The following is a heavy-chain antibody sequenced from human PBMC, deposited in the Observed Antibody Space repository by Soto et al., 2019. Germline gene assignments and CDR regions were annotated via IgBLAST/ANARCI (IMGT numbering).Heavy chain of an antibody. V-gene: IGHV4-59*01. CDR1: GGSISSYY. CDR3: ARDSTVAATPVSWFDP. D-gene: IGHD2-15*01. Sequence: PSETLSLTCTVSGGSISSYYWSWIRQPPGKGLEWIGYIYYSGSTYYNPSLKSRVTISVDTSKNQFSLKLSSVTAADTAVYYCARDSTVAATPVSWFDPWGQGTLVTVSS. CDR2: IYYSGST. J-gene: IGHJ5*02.